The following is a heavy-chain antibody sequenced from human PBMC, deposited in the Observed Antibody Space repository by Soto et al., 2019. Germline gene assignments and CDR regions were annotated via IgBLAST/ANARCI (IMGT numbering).Heavy chain of an antibody. CDR2: ISGSGGST. CDR3: AKPHLVLVGSRSGMDV. D-gene: IGHD2-8*02. CDR1: GFTFSSYA. V-gene: IGHV3-23*01. Sequence: PGGSLRLSCAASGFTFSSYAMSWVRQAPGKGLEWVSAISGSGGSTYYADSVKGRFTISRDNSKNTLYLQMNSLRAEDTAVYYCAKPHLVLVGSRSGMDVWGQGTTVTVSS. J-gene: IGHJ6*02.